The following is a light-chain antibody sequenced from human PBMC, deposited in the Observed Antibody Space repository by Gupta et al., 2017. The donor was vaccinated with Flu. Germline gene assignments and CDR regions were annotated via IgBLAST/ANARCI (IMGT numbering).Light chain of an antibody. CDR2: DAS. CDR1: QSVSNA. V-gene: IGKV3-11*01. J-gene: IGKJ3*01. Sequence: EIVLTQSPATLSLSPGERATLSCRASQSVSNALAWYQQKPGQAPRLLIYDASNRATGIPARFSGSGSGTDFTLTISSLEPEDFAVYYCQQRSFLFTFGPGTKVDIK. CDR3: QQRSFLFT.